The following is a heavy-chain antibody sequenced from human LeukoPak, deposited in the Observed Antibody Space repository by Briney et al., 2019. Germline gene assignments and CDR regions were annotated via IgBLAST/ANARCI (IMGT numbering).Heavy chain of an antibody. V-gene: IGHV1-18*01. CDR1: GYIFTSYG. Sequence: ASVKVSCKASGYIFTSYGISWVRQAPGQGLERMGWISAYNGNTNYAQKLQGRVTMTTDTSTSTAYMELRSLRSDDTAVYYCARVGAYYYDSSGYSSGWSGLWGQGTLVTVSS. J-gene: IGHJ4*02. CDR3: ARVGAYYYDSSGYSSGWSGL. D-gene: IGHD3-22*01. CDR2: ISAYNGNT.